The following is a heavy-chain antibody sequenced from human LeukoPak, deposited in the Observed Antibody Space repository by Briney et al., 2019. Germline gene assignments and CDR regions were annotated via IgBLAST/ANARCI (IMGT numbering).Heavy chain of an antibody. CDR3: AITMVRGVRDY. Sequence: ASVEVSCKASGYTFTSFYINWVRQAPGQGLEWMGWISAYNGHTNYAQKLQGRVTITRNTSISTAYMELSSLRSEDTAVYYCAITMVRGVRDYWGQGTLVTVSS. J-gene: IGHJ4*02. CDR1: GYTFTSFY. V-gene: IGHV1-18*01. D-gene: IGHD3-10*01. CDR2: ISAYNGHT.